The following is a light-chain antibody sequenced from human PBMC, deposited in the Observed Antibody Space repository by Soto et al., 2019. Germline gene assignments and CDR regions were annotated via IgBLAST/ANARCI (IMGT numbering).Light chain of an antibody. J-gene: IGLJ2*01. V-gene: IGLV2-14*01. CDR3: SSYTGRSTRVV. Sequence: QSALTQPASGSGSPGQSITSSCTGTSSDVGGYNYVSWYQEHPGKAPKLMIYELSNRPSGVSNRFSGSKSGNTASLTISGLQAEDEADYYCSSYTGRSTRVVFGGGTKLTVL. CDR2: ELS. CDR1: SSDVGGYNY.